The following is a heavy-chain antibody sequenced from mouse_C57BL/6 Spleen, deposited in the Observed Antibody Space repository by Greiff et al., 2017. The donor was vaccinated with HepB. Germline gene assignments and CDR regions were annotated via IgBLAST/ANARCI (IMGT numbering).Heavy chain of an antibody. J-gene: IGHJ2*01. CDR1: GFTFSSYT. D-gene: IGHD2-12*01. V-gene: IGHV5-9*01. CDR2: ISGGGGNT. Sequence: EVTLVESGGGLVKPGGSLKLSCAASGFTFSSYTMSWVRQTPEKRLEWVATISGGGGNTYYPDSVKGRFTISRDNAKNTLYLQMSSLRSEDTALYYCARHDDEGGYYFDYWGQGTTLTVSS. CDR3: ARHDDEGGYYFDY.